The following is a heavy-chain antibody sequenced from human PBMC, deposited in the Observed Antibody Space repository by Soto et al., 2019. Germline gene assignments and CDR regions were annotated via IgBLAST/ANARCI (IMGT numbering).Heavy chain of an antibody. Sequence: GGSLRLSCTASGFTFGDYAMSWVRQAPGKGLEWVGFIRSKAYGGTTEYAASGKGRFTISRDDSKSIAYLQMNSMKTEATAVYYCTTGPESGYYNGAYYYYYGMDVWGQGTTVTVSS. CDR2: IRSKAYGGTT. CDR1: GFTFGDYA. J-gene: IGHJ6*02. V-gene: IGHV3-49*04. CDR3: TTGPESGYYNGAYYYYYGMDV. D-gene: IGHD3-3*01.